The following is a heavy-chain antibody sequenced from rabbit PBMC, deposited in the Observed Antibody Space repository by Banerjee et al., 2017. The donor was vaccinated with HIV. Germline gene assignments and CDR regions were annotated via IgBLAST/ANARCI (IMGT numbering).Heavy chain of an antibody. CDR1: GFDFNSYY. D-gene: IGHD6-1*01. V-gene: IGHV1S43*01. CDR2: IHAGKGST. Sequence: EESGGRLVQPGGSLTLSCKASGFDFNSYYISWVRQAPGKGLEWIGIIHAGKGSTEYASWVNGRFTISRSTSLNTVDLKMTSLTVADTATYFCGRDRDGDAGYGSLALWGPGTLVTVS. J-gene: IGHJ4*01. CDR3: GRDRDGDAGYGSLAL.